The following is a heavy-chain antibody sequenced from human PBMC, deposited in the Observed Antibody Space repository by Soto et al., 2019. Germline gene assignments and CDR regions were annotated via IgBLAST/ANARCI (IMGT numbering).Heavy chain of an antibody. V-gene: IGHV3-49*04. J-gene: IGHJ6*02. D-gene: IGHD3-9*01. CDR1: GFTFGDYA. Sequence: GGSLRLSCTASGFTFGDYAMSWVRQAPGKGLEWVGFIRSKAYGGTTEYAASVKGRFTISRDDSKSIAYLQMNSLKTEDTAVYYCTRVGPGRYFDWLWLHYYYGMDVWGQGTTVTVSS. CDR2: IRSKAYGGTT. CDR3: TRVGPGRYFDWLWLHYYYGMDV.